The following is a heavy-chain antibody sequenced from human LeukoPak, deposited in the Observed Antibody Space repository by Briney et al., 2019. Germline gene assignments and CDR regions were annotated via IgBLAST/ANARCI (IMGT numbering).Heavy chain of an antibody. V-gene: IGHV4-61*08. CDR1: GGSISSGDYY. J-gene: IGHJ4*02. Sequence: SETLSLTCTVSGGSISSGDYYWSWIRQPPGKGLEWIGYIYYSGSTNYNPSLKSRVTISVDTSKNQFSLKLSSVTAADTAVYYCARARYGYYTLDYWGQGTLVTVSS. CDR2: IYYSGST. CDR3: ARARYGYYTLDY. D-gene: IGHD5-18*01.